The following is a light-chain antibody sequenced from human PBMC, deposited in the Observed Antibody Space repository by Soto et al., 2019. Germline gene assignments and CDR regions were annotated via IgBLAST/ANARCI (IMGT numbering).Light chain of an antibody. V-gene: IGKV3-15*01. CDR3: QQYHHWPWT. CDR1: QSVPSN. Sequence: IVMTQSPATLSVSPGERATLSCRASQSVPSNLAWYQQKPGQAPRLLISGASTRATGIPARFSGSGSGTEFTLIISSLQSEDFAVYYCQQYHHWPWTFGQGTKVDIK. CDR2: GAS. J-gene: IGKJ1*01.